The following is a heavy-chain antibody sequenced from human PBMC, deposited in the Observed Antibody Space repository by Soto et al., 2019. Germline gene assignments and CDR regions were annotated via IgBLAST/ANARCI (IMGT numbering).Heavy chain of an antibody. V-gene: IGHV3-48*02. D-gene: IGHD3-22*01. CDR1: GFTFSSYS. Sequence: EVQLVESGGGLVQPGGSLRLSCAASGFTFSSYSMNWVRQAPGKGLEWVSYISSSSSTIYYADSVKGRFTISRDNAKNSLYLQMNSLRDEDTAVYYCARDWYYYDSSGSRGYWGQGTLVTVSS. CDR2: ISSSSSTI. J-gene: IGHJ4*02. CDR3: ARDWYYYDSSGSRGY.